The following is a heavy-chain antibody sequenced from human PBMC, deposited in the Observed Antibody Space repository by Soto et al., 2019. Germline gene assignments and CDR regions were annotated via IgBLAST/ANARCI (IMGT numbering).Heavy chain of an antibody. J-gene: IGHJ4*02. CDR2: IWYDGSNK. D-gene: IGHD6-13*01. Sequence: AASGFTFSSYGMHWVRQAPGKGLEWVAVIWYDGSNKYYADSVKGRFSISRDNSKNTLYLQMNSLRAEDTAVYYCARGSIPGSSWGRGYYFDYWGQGTLVTVSS. CDR3: ARGSIPGSSWGRGYYFDY. CDR1: GFTFSSYG. V-gene: IGHV3-33*01.